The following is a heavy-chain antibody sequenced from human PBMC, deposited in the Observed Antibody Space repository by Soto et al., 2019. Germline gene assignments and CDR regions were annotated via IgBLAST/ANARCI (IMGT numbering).Heavy chain of an antibody. CDR1: GGTFSSYT. J-gene: IGHJ2*01. V-gene: IGHV1-69*08. CDR2: IIPSLGIA. D-gene: IGHD4-17*01. CDR3: AREDGGGYFDL. Sequence: QVQLVQSGAEVKKPGSSVKVSCKASGGTFSSYTISWVRQAPGQGLEWMGRIIPSLGIANYAQKFQGRVTIHADKSTSTDYMELSSLRSEDTAVYYCAREDGGGYFDLWGRGTLATVSS.